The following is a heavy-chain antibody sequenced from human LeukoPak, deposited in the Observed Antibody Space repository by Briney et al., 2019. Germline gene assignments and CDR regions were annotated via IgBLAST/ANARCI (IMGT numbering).Heavy chain of an antibody. D-gene: IGHD3-10*01. CDR2: IYYSGST. CDR1: GGSFSGYY. V-gene: IGHV4-30-4*01. CDR3: ASTRSMVVTMVRGPYFDY. Sequence: SETLSLTCAVYGGSFSGYYWSWIRQPPGKGLEWIGYIYYSGSTYYNPSLKSRVTISVDTSKNQFSLKLSSVTAADTAVYYCASTRSMVVTMVRGPYFDYWGQGTLVTVSS. J-gene: IGHJ4*02.